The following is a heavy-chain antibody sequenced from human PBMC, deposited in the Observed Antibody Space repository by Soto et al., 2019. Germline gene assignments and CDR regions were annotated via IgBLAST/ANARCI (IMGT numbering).Heavy chain of an antibody. D-gene: IGHD6-19*01. CDR2: IYYSGTT. CDR3: ARDRGAAVADEYYCDY. V-gene: IGHV4-59*01. CDR1: GGSISSYY. Sequence: SETLSLTCTVSGGSISSYYWSWIRQPPGKGLEWIGYIYYSGTTNYNPSLKSRVTISVDTSKNQFSLKLSSVTAADTAVYYCARDRGAAVADEYYCDYGGQGTLGTVSS. J-gene: IGHJ4*02.